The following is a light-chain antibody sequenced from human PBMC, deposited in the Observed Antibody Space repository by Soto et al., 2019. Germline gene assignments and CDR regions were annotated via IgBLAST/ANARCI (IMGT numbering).Light chain of an antibody. V-gene: IGKV3-20*01. J-gene: IGKJ2*01. CDR3: QQYTIWPYT. Sequence: EIVLTQSPVTLSLSPGERATLSCRASQSLSSSYFAWDQHKPGQGPRLLIYGAFTRATGIPDRFSGSGSGTDFTLTIPSLEAEDVAIYYCQQYTIWPYTFGHGTKLEIK. CDR2: GAF. CDR1: QSLSSSY.